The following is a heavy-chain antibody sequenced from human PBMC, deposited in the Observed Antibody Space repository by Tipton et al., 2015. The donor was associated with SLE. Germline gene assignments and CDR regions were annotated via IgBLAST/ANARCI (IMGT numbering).Heavy chain of an antibody. J-gene: IGHJ4*02. CDR1: GFTFSSYE. V-gene: IGHV3-48*03. CDR3: AKDQSRRYYYDSSGYSRYFDY. CDR2: ISSSGSTI. Sequence: SLRLSCAASGFTFSSYEMNWVRQAPGKGLEWVSYISSSGSTIYYADSVKGRFTISRDNAKNSLYLQMNSLRAEDTAVYYCAKDQSRRYYYDSSGYSRYFDYWGQGTLVTVSS. D-gene: IGHD3-22*01.